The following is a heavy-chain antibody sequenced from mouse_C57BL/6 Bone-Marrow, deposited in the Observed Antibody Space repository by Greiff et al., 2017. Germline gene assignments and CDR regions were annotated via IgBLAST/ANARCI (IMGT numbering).Heavy chain of an antibody. D-gene: IGHD2-3*01. CDR3: ASDDCYYVSWFAY. CDR1: GYSITSGYY. CDR2: ISYDGSN. Sequence: EVQLQESGPGLVKPSQSLSLTCSVTGYSITSGYYWNWIRQFPGNKLEWMGYISYDGSNNYNPSLKNRISITRDTSKNQFFLKLNSVTTEDTSTYYCASDDCYYVSWFAYWGQGTLVTVSA. J-gene: IGHJ3*01. V-gene: IGHV3-6*01.